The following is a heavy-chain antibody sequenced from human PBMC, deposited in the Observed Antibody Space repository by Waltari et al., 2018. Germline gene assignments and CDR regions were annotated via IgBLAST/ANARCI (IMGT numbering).Heavy chain of an antibody. J-gene: IGHJ3*02. CDR2: INPNSGGT. Sequence: QVPLVQSGAEVKKPGASVKVSCQASGYTITGHYMTWGRPAPGQGLEWMGRINPNSGGTNYAQKFQGRVTMTRDTSISTAYMELSRLRSDDTAVYYCAREWLLGELAFDIWGQGTMVTVSS. V-gene: IGHV1-2*06. D-gene: IGHD3-16*01. CDR3: AREWLLGELAFDI. CDR1: GYTITGHY.